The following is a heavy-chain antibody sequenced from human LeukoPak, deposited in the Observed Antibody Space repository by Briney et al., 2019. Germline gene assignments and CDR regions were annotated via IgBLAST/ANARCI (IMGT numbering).Heavy chain of an antibody. J-gene: IGHJ6*03. V-gene: IGHV4-31*03. CDR3: ARDGGVTNYYYYMDV. CDR1: GGSISSGGYY. CDR2: IYYSGST. D-gene: IGHD4-17*01. Sequence: SQTLSLTCTVSGGSISSGGYYWSWIRQHPGKGLEWIGYIYYSGSTYYNPSLKSRVTISVDTSKNQFSLKLGSVTAADTAVYYCARDGGVTNYYYYMDVWGKGTTVTVSS.